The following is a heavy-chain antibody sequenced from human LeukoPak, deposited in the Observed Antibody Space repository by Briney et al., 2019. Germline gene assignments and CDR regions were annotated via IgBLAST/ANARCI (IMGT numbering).Heavy chain of an antibody. D-gene: IGHD6-19*01. Sequence: SETLSLTCTVSGGSISSSSYYWGWIRQPPGKGLEWIGSIYYSGSTYYNPSLKSRVTISVDTSKNQFPLKLSSVTAADTAVYYCARAVAGYYYYMDVWGKGTTVTVSS. V-gene: IGHV4-39*06. CDR2: IYYSGST. CDR3: ARAVAGYYYYMDV. J-gene: IGHJ6*03. CDR1: GGSISSSSYY.